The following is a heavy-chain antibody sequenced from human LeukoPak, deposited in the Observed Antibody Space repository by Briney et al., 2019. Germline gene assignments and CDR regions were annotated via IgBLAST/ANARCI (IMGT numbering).Heavy chain of an antibody. V-gene: IGHV4-34*01. CDR1: GGSFSGYY. CDR3: ARVPIDYYDSSGYY. Sequence: SETLSLTCAVYGGSFSGYYWSWIRQPPGKGLEWIGEINHIGSTNYNPSLKSRVTISVDTSKNQFSLKLNSVTAADTAVYYCARVPIDYYDSSGYYWGQGTLVTVSS. CDR2: INHIGST. D-gene: IGHD3-22*01. J-gene: IGHJ4*02.